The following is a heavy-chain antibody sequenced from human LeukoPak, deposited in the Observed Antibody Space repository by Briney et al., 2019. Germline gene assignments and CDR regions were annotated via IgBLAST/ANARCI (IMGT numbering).Heavy chain of an antibody. CDR3: AKDLQWELPALFDY. CDR2: ISAYNGNT. CDR1: GYTFTSYG. J-gene: IGHJ4*02. D-gene: IGHD1-26*01. Sequence: ASVKVSCKASGYTFTSYGISWVRQAPGQGLEWMGWISAYNGNTNYAQKLQGRVTMTTDTSTSTAYMELRSLRSDDTAVYYCAKDLQWELPALFDYWGQGTLVTVSS. V-gene: IGHV1-18*01.